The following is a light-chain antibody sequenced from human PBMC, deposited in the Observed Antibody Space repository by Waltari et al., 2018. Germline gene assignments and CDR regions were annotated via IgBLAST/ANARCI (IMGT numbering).Light chain of an antibody. V-gene: IGKV1-39*01. Sequence: DIQMTQFPSSLSASVGDRVTITCRASQNINNYLNWYQQKPGKAPKLLIYAASSLQTGVPSRFSGIGSGTDFTLTITSLQPEDLVTYYCQQGRSVPRTFGQGTRVEIK. CDR3: QQGRSVPRT. CDR1: QNINNY. CDR2: AAS. J-gene: IGKJ1*01.